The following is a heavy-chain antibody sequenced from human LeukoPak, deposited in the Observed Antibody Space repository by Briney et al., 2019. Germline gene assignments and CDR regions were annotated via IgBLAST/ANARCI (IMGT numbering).Heavy chain of an antibody. CDR2: ISGSGGST. Sequence: GGSLRLSCAASGFTFSSYAMSWVRQAPGEGLEWVSAISGSGGSTYYADSVKGRFTISRDNSKNTLYLQMNSLRAEDTAVYYCAKAISNYYYYGMDVWGQGTTVTVSS. V-gene: IGHV3-23*01. J-gene: IGHJ6*02. CDR1: GFTFSSYA. D-gene: IGHD3-3*01. CDR3: AKAISNYYYYGMDV.